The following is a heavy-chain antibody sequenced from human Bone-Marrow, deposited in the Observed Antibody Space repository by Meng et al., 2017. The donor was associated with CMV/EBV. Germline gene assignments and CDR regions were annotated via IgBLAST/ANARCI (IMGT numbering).Heavy chain of an antibody. J-gene: IGHJ4*02. Sequence: GESLKISCAASGFTFSSYSMNWVRQAPGKGLEWVSSISSSSSYIYYADSVKGRFTISRDNAKNSLYLQMNSLRAEETAVYYCARLWGVRGYYFDYWGQGTLVTVSS. CDR1: GFTFSSYS. CDR3: ARLWGVRGYYFDY. CDR2: ISSSSSYI. D-gene: IGHD3-10*01. V-gene: IGHV3-21*01.